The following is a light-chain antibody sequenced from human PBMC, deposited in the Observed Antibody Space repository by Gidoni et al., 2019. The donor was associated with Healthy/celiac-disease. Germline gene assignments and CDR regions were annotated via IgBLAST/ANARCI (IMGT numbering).Light chain of an antibody. CDR3: CTYAGSYTFWV. V-gene: IGLV2-11*01. CDR1: SSDVGGYNY. J-gene: IGLJ3*02. CDR2: DVS. Sequence: SALPPPRSVSGSPGQSVTISCTGTSSDVGGYNYVSWYQQHPGKAPKLMIYDVSKRPSGVPDRFSGSKSGNTASLTISGLQAEDEADYYCCTYAGSYTFWVFGGGTKLTVL.